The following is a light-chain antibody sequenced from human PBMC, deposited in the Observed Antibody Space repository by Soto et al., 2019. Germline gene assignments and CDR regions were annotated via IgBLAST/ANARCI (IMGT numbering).Light chain of an antibody. Sequence: DVHMTQSPSSLSASVGDRVTITCRASQTINNDLGWYQQKPGTAPKRLIYGATTLQSGVPSRFSGSRSGTDFTLTISSLQPEDFATYYCLQHNTYPRTFGQGTKVEIK. CDR1: QTINND. CDR3: LQHNTYPRT. J-gene: IGKJ1*01. V-gene: IGKV1-17*01. CDR2: GAT.